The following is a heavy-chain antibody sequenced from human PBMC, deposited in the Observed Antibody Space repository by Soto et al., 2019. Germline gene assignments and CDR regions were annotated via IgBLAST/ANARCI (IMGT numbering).Heavy chain of an antibody. CDR1: GYTFTGYY. J-gene: IGHJ5*02. D-gene: IGHD1-1*01. V-gene: IGHV1-2*04. Sequence: ASVKVSCKASGYTFTGYYMHWVRQAPGQGLEWMGWINPNSGGTNYAQKFQGWVTMTRDTSISTAYMELSRLGSDDTAVYYCARDGVLSTPWADNWKGTGWFDPWGQGTLVTVSS. CDR2: INPNSGGT. CDR3: ARDGVLSTPWADNWKGTGWFDP.